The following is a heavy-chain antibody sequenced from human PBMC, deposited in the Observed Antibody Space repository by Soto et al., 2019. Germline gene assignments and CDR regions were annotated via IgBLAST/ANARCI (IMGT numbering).Heavy chain of an antibody. CDR3: ATGLLGYCSGGSCYGYYGMDV. V-gene: IGHV6-1*01. D-gene: IGHD2-15*01. J-gene: IGHJ6*02. CDR2: TYYKSKWYN. CDR1: GGRVSSNSAA. Sequence: SQTLPITCAISGGRVSSNSAAWYRFRQSPSRGLEWLGRTYYKSKWYNDYAVSVKSRITINPDTSKNQFSLQLNSVTPEDTAVYYCATGLLGYCSGGSCYGYYGMDVWGQGTTVTVSS.